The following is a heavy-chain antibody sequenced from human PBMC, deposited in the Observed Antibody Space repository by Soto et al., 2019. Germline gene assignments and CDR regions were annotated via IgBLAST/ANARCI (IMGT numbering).Heavy chain of an antibody. J-gene: IGHJ4*02. V-gene: IGHV4-34*01. CDR1: GGSFSGYY. D-gene: IGHD6-19*01. CDR3: ARVWGYSSGWYPGRRYYFDY. CDR2: INHSGST. Sequence: QVQLQQWGAGLLKPSETLSLTCAVYGGSFSGYYWSWIRQPPGKGPEWIGEINHSGSTNYNPSLKSRVTISVDTSKNQFSLKLSSVTAADTAVYYCARVWGYSSGWYPGRRYYFDYWGQGTLVTVSS.